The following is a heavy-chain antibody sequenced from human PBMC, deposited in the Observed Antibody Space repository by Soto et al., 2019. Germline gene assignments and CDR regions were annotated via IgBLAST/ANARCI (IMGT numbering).Heavy chain of an antibody. D-gene: IGHD1-26*01. V-gene: IGHV3-23*01. Sequence: EVQLLESGGGLVQPGGSLRLSCVVSGFTFSAYAMNWVRQAPGKGLEWVSTISGSAGGTYYADSVKGRFTISRDNSKNTLYLQMNSLRAEDTAVYYCAKGRSGSYNINDYWGQGTLVTVSS. CDR1: GFTFSAYA. CDR3: AKGRSGSYNINDY. J-gene: IGHJ4*02. CDR2: ISGSAGGT.